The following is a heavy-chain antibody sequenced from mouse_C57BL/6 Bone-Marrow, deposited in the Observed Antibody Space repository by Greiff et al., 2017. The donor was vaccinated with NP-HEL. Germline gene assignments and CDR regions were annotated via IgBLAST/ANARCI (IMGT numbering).Heavy chain of an antibody. D-gene: IGHD1-1*01. J-gene: IGHJ1*03. Sequence: QVQLQQSGAELVRPGASVKLSCKASGYTFTDYYINWVKQRPGQGLEWIARIYPGSGNTYYNEKFKGKATLTAEKSSSPAYMQLSSLTSEDSAVYFCAREILGYYYGSGEYFDVWGTGTTVTVSS. CDR1: GYTFTDYY. CDR3: AREILGYYYGSGEYFDV. CDR2: IYPGSGNT. V-gene: IGHV1-76*01.